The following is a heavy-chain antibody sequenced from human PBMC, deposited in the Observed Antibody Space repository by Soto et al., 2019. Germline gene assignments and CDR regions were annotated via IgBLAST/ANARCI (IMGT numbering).Heavy chain of an antibody. V-gene: IGHV4-59*01. Sequence: QVQLQESGPGLVRPSEPLALTCTVSGGSLSRYFWSWIRQSPGKGLEWIGYIFYTGSTTYNPSLKRRVTISIDTSKTQFSLRLSSLTAADTAVYYCAHFSDLEWFDPWGQGTLVTVSS. CDR1: GGSLSRYF. CDR2: IFYTGST. CDR3: AHFSDLEWFDP. D-gene: IGHD2-21*01. J-gene: IGHJ5*02.